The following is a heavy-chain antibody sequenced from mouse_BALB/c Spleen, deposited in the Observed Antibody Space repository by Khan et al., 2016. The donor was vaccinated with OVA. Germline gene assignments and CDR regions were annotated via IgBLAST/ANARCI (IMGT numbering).Heavy chain of an antibody. D-gene: IGHD2-10*01. CDR1: GYTFTTFG. J-gene: IGHJ4*01. Sequence: QIQLVQSGPEVKKPGETVKISCKASGYTFTTFGMNWVRQAPGKGLEWLGMIWGDGSTDYNSALKSRLNLSKDNSKSQVFLKMNSLQTDDTARYYCARAYYGNYREAMDYWGQGTSVTVSS. CDR2: IWGDGST. V-gene: IGHV2-6-7*01. CDR3: ARAYYGNYREAMDY.